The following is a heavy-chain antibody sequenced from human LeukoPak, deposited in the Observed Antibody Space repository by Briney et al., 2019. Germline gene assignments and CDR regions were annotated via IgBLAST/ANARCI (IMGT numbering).Heavy chain of an antibody. Sequence: PGGSLRLSCAASGFTFSSYGMHWVREAPGKGLEWVAFIRYDGFNKYYADSVKGRFTISRDNSKNTLSLQMNSLRAEDTAVYYCAKAFGSYCSSTSCYFDYWGQGTLVTVSS. J-gene: IGHJ4*02. CDR2: IRYDGFNK. V-gene: IGHV3-30*02. CDR3: AKAFGSYCSSTSCYFDY. D-gene: IGHD2-2*01. CDR1: GFTFSSYG.